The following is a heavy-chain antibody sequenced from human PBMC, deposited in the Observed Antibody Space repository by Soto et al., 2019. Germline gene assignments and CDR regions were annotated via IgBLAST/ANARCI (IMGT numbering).Heavy chain of an antibody. CDR3: ERAGLDYGSGSRTLGH. J-gene: IGHJ4*02. CDR2: ISNGNNYI. V-gene: IGHV3-21*01. Sequence: GGSLRLSCAASGFTFSSYTMNWVRQAPGKGLEWVSSISNGNNYIYAEDSVKGRFTISRDEAKISMYLQMKRLRVDDTAVYYCERAGLDYGSGSRTLGHWGQGTLVTVSS. CDR1: GFTFSSYT. D-gene: IGHD3-10*01.